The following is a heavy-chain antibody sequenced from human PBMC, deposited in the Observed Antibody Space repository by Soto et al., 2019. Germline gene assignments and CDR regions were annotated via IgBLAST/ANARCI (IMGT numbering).Heavy chain of an antibody. CDR2: IGTAGDT. D-gene: IGHD6-13*01. CDR1: GFTFSSYD. V-gene: IGHV3-13*01. J-gene: IGHJ6*02. Sequence: GGSLRLSCAASGFTFSSYDMHWVRQATGKGLEWVSAIGTAGDTYYPGSVKGRFTISRENAKNSLYLQMSSLRAGDTAVYYCARDRSSSSWYDKNYYYGMDVWGQGTTVTVSS. CDR3: ARDRSSSSWYDKNYYYGMDV.